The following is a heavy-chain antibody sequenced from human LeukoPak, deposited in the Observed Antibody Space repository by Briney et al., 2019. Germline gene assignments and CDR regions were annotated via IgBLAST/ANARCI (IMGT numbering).Heavy chain of an antibody. D-gene: IGHD2-2*01. CDR1: GGSFSGYY. V-gene: IGHV4-34*01. J-gene: IGHJ5*02. Sequence: PSETLSLTCAVYGGSFSGYYWSWIRQPPGKGLEWIGEINHSGSTNYNPSLKSRVTISVDTSENQFSLKLSSVTAADTAVYYCARGVGYCSSTSCRGGWFDPWGQGTLVTVSS. CDR3: ARGVGYCSSTSCRGGWFDP. CDR2: INHSGST.